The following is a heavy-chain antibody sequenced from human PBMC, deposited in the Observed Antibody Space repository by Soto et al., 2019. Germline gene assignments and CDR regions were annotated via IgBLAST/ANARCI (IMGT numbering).Heavy chain of an antibody. CDR1: GYTFTRYG. D-gene: IGHD3-10*01. CDR2: ISAYNGNT. CDR3: ARVYRITMVRGELSEY. V-gene: IGHV1-18*01. Sequence: QVQLVQSGAEVKKPGASVKVSCKASGYTFTRYGISWVRQAPGQGLEWMGWISAYNGNTNYAQKLQGRVTMTTDTSTSTAYMELRSLRSEDTAVYYCARVYRITMVRGELSEYWGQGTLVTVSS. J-gene: IGHJ4*02.